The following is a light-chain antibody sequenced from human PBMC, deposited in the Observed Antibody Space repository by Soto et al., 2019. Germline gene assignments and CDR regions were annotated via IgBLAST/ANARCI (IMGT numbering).Light chain of an antibody. Sequence: EIVLTQSPGTLSLSPGERATLSCRASQSVSSSYLAWYQQKPGQAPRLLIYGASSRATGIPDRFSGSGSGKDLTLTISRLEPEEYSVYYCHQYGSSPPITFGQGTRLEIK. J-gene: IGKJ5*01. V-gene: IGKV3-20*01. CDR2: GAS. CDR1: QSVSSSY. CDR3: HQYGSSPPIT.